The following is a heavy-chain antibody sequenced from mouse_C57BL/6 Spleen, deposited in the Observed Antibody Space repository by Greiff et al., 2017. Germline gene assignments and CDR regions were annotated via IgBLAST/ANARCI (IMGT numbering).Heavy chain of an antibody. D-gene: IGHD2-4*01. CDR2: IHPNSGST. Sequence: QVQLQQPGAELVKPGASVKLSCKASGYTFTSYWMHWVKQRPGQGLEWIGMIHPNSGSTNYNEKFKSKATLTVDKSSSTAYMQLSSLTSEDSAVYYCASIFYYDYDNAYWGQGTLVTVSA. CDR1: GYTFTSYW. J-gene: IGHJ3*01. V-gene: IGHV1-64*01. CDR3: ASIFYYDYDNAY.